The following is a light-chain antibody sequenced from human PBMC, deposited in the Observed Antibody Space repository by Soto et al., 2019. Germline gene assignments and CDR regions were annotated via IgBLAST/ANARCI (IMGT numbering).Light chain of an antibody. J-gene: IGLJ1*01. V-gene: IGLV1-40*01. CDR2: GNT. Sequence: QSVLTQPPSVSGAPGQRVSISCTGSSTNIGAGYGVHWYQHLPGKAPKLLILGNTNRPSGVPDRFSASKSGTSASLAITGLQAEDEGDYYCQSYDSSLSASYVFGSGTKLTVL. CDR1: STNIGAGYG. CDR3: QSYDSSLSASYV.